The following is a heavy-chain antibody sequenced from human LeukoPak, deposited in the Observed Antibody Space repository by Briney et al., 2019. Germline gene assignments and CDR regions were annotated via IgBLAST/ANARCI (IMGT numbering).Heavy chain of an antibody. D-gene: IGHD6-19*01. CDR3: ARDAAEEVADRTYYFDY. Sequence: PSETLTLTCTASGCTISSYYWSWVRQPPGKGLEWIARIYTSGSTNYHPSLKSRVTMSVDTSKNQFSLKLSSVTAADTAVYYCARDAAEEVADRTYYFDYWGQGTLVTVSS. CDR1: GCTISSYY. V-gene: IGHV4-4*07. J-gene: IGHJ4*02. CDR2: IYTSGST.